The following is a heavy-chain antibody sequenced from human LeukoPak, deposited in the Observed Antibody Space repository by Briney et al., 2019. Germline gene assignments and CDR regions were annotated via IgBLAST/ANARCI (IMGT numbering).Heavy chain of an antibody. CDR3: ARGKAEPDY. V-gene: IGHV1-8*01. J-gene: IGHJ4*02. Sequence: ASVKVSCKAPGYSFISFDVNWVRQAPGQGLEWMGWMNPNSGNTGYAQKFQGRVTMTRNTSISTAYMELSSLRSEDTAVYYCARGKAEPDYWGQGTLVTVSS. CDR2: MNPNSGNT. CDR1: GYSFISFD.